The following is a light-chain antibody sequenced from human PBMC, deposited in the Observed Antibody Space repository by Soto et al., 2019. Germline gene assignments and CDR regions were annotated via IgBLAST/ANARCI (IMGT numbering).Light chain of an antibody. J-gene: IGKJ4*01. V-gene: IGKV1-33*01. CDR3: QQYYDLPPLT. Sequence: DVQLTQSPSSLSASVGDRVTITCQASQDITTYLHWYQQKPGKAPKLLISDASSLAPGVPSRFSGSGSGTDFSVTISSLQPEDSGIYYCQQYYDLPPLTFGGGSTVEV. CDR2: DAS. CDR1: QDITTY.